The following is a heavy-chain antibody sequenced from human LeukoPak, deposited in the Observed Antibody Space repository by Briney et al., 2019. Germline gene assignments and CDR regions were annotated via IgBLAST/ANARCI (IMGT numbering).Heavy chain of an antibody. J-gene: IGHJ3*01. CDR2: IRSTIYGGTT. CDR1: GFTFSSYW. CDR3: TRDYPASFDV. V-gene: IGHV3-49*04. Sequence: GGSLRLSCAASGFTFSSYWMSWVRQAPGKGLEWLGFIRSTIYGGTTDYAASVKGRFTISRDDSKSIAYLQMNSLKTEDTAMYYCTRDYPASFDVWGQGTLVTVSS.